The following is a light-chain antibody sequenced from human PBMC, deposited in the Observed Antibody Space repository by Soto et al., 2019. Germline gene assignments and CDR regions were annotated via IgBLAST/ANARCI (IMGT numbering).Light chain of an antibody. J-gene: IGKJ4*01. CDR3: QQYDNSAPLS. V-gene: IGKV3D-20*01. Sequence: EIVLTQSPATLSLSPGDRATLSCGASQSVRSSYVAWYQQKAGLAPRLLIYDGSSRASGIPDRFSGSGSGTYFTLTIGRLEPEDFAVYYCQQYDNSAPLSFGGGTEVEMK. CDR2: DGS. CDR1: QSVRSSY.